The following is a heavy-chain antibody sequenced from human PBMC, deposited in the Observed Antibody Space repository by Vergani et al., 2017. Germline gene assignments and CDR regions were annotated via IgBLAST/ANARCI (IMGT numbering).Heavy chain of an antibody. Sequence: EVQLVESGGGLVQPGRSLRLSCAASGFTFDDYAMHWVRQAPGKGLEWVSGISWISGSIGYADSVQGRFTISRDNAKNSLYLQMNSLRAEDTALYYCAKAGYCSSTSCYTEWYFDLWGRGTLVTVSS. D-gene: IGHD2-2*02. CDR1: GFTFDDYA. CDR2: ISWISGSI. J-gene: IGHJ2*01. CDR3: AKAGYCSSTSCYTEWYFDL. V-gene: IGHV3-9*01.